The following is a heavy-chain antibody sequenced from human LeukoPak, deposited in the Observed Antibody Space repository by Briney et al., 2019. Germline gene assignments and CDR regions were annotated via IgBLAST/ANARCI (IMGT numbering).Heavy chain of an antibody. Sequence: GGSLRLSCAASGFTFSSYWMSWVHQAPGKGLEWVANIKQGGSEKYYVDSVKGRFTISRDNAKNSLYLQMNSLRAEDTAVYYCASGRGYSYGFDYWGQGTLVTVSS. CDR3: ASGRGYSYGFDY. CDR2: IKQGGSEK. V-gene: IGHV3-7*01. J-gene: IGHJ4*02. CDR1: GFTFSSYW. D-gene: IGHD5-18*01.